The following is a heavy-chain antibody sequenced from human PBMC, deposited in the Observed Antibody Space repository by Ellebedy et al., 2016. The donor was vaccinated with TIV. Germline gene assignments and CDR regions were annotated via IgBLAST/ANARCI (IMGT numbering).Heavy chain of an antibody. CDR2: IYSGGST. Sequence: GESLKIPCAASGFTLSSNYMSWVRQAPGKGLGGVSVIYSGGSTYHADSVKGRFPISRDNSKNTLYLQMNSLRAEDTAVYYCARESDSPRGAFDIWGQGTMVTVSS. D-gene: IGHD2-15*01. J-gene: IGHJ3*02. CDR1: GFTLSSNY. V-gene: IGHV3-66*01. CDR3: ARESDSPRGAFDI.